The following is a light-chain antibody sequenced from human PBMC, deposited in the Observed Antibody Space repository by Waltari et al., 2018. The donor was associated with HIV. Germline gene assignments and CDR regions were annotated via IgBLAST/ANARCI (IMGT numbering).Light chain of an antibody. Sequence: DIQMTQSPSSLSASVGDRVTITCRASQGIRNGLGWYQQKPGKARKRLIYTASTLQSGVPSRFSGSGSGTEFTLTISSLQPEDFATYYCLQHHSYPLTFGQGTKVDIK. J-gene: IGKJ1*01. CDR2: TAS. V-gene: IGKV1-17*01. CDR3: LQHHSYPLT. CDR1: QGIRNG.